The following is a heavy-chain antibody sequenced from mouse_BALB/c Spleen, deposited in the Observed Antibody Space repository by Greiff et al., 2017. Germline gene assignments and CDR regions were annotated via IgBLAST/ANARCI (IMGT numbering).Heavy chain of an antibody. D-gene: IGHD2-3*01. V-gene: IGHV5-9-1*01. J-gene: IGHJ4*01. CDR1: GFTFSSYA. CDR2: ISSGGSYT. CDR3: AREHDGAMDY. Sequence: DVMLVESGGGLVKPGGSLKLSCAASGFTFSSYAMSWVRQTPEQRLEWVATISSGGSYTYYPDSVKGRFTISRDNAKNTLYLQMSSLRSEDTAMYYCAREHDGAMDYWGQGTSVTVSS.